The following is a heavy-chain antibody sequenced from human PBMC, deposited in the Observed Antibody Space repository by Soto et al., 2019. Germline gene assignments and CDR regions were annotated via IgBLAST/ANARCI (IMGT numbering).Heavy chain of an antibody. CDR3: AHSFQLRIFDF. Sequence: QITLKESGPTLVKPTQTLTLACDFSGFSLSTNGVGVGWIREPPGKALGWLALIYWDDDKRYSPSLKDRLSITKDTPKNPVVLTMTNLDPVDTDTYYCAHSFQLRIFDFWGPGTLVTVSS. CDR1: GFSLSTNGVG. V-gene: IGHV2-5*02. D-gene: IGHD3-10*01. CDR2: IYWDDDK. J-gene: IGHJ4*02.